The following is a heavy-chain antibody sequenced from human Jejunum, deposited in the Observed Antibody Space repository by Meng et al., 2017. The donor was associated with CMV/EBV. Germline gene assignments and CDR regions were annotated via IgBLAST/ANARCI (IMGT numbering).Heavy chain of an antibody. D-gene: IGHD5-18*01. CDR2: IYNSGST. Sequence: GGAFSGGHYYWNWIRQPPGKGLEWIGYIYNSGSTDYNPSLKSRVTISLDTSKNQFSLKLSSLIAADTAVYYCARNVYTYGFDAFDIWGQGTMVTVSS. V-gene: IGHV4-61*01. J-gene: IGHJ3*02. CDR1: GGAFSGGHYY. CDR3: ARNVYTYGFDAFDI.